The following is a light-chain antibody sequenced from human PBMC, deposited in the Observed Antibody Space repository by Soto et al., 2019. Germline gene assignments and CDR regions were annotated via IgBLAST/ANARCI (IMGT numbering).Light chain of an antibody. CDR2: TNN. CDR3: AAWDGSLNGWV. CDR1: SSNIGTNA. J-gene: IGLJ3*02. V-gene: IGLV1-44*01. Sequence: QSVLTQPPSASGTPGQRVTISCSGSSSNIGTNAVNWYQQFPGTAPELLIYTNNQRPSGVPDRFSGSKSGTSASLAIGGLQSDDEAEYYCAAWDGSLNGWVFGGGTKLTVL.